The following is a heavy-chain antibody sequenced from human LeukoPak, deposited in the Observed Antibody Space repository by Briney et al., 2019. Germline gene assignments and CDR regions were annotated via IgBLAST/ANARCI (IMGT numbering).Heavy chain of an antibody. V-gene: IGHV1-69*04. D-gene: IGHD4-23*01. CDR2: IIPILGIA. J-gene: IGHJ6*02. CDR1: GGTFSSYA. CDR3: ARDPGTTTGGGTQIYGMDV. Sequence: SVKVSCKASGGTFSSYAISWVRQAPGQGLEWMGRIIPILGIANYAQKFQGRVTITADKSTSTAYMELSSLRSEDTAVYYCARDPGTTTGGGTQIYGMDVWGQGTTVTASS.